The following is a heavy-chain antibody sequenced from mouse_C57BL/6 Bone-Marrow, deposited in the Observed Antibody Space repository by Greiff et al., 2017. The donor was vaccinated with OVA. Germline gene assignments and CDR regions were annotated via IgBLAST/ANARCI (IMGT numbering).Heavy chain of an antibody. V-gene: IGHV1-63*01. CDR3: ARSTVVGDYYAMDY. D-gene: IGHD1-1*01. J-gene: IGHJ4*01. Sequence: QVQLKQSGAELVRPGTSVKMSCKASGYTFTNYWIGWAKQRPGHGLEWIGDIYPGGGYTNYNEKFKGKATLTADKSSSTAYMQFSSLTSEDSAIYYCARSTVVGDYYAMDYWGQGTSVTVSS. CDR1: GYTFTNYW. CDR2: IYPGGGYT.